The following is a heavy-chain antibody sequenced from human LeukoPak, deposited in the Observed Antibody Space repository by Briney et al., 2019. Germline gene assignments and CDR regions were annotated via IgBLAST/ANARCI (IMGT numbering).Heavy chain of an antibody. V-gene: IGHV4-59*11. CDR3: ATSTRSRGPAFDI. CDR2: IYYTGST. CDR1: GGSIGSQY. Sequence: PSETLSLTCTVSGGSIGSQYWSWIRRPPGKGLEWIGYIYYTGSTNYNPSLKSRVTISLDTSRNQFSLKLSSVTAADTALYYCATSTRSRGPAFDIWGQGTMVSVSS. D-gene: IGHD2-2*01. J-gene: IGHJ3*02.